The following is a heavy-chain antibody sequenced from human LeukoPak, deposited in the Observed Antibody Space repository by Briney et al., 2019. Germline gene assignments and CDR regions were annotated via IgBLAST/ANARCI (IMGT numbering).Heavy chain of an antibody. CDR1: GYTFTGYY. D-gene: IGHD2-2*01. Sequence: ASVKVSCKASGYTFTGYYMHWVRQAPGQGLEWMGWINPNSGGTNYAQKFQGRVTMTRDTSISTAYMELSRLRSDDTAVYYCARDKVVPAAIYYYYYMDVWGKRTTVTVSS. J-gene: IGHJ6*03. V-gene: IGHV1-2*02. CDR3: ARDKVVPAAIYYYYYMDV. CDR2: INPNSGGT.